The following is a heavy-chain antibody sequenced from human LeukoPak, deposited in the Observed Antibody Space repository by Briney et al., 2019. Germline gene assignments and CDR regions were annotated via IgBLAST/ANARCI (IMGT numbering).Heavy chain of an antibody. CDR2: IYYSGST. CDR1: GGSISPYY. D-gene: IGHD1-26*01. J-gene: IGHJ3*02. Sequence: SETLSLTCTVSGGSISPYYWSWIRQPPGRGLEWIGYIYYSGSTNYNPSLKSRATISVDTSKNQFSLKLSSVTAADTAVYYCARYSGSYGAFDIWGQGTMVTVSS. V-gene: IGHV4-59*01. CDR3: ARYSGSYGAFDI.